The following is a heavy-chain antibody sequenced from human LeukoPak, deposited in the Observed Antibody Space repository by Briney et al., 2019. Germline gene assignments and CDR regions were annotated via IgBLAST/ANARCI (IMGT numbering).Heavy chain of an antibody. J-gene: IGHJ4*02. CDR1: GGSISGGSYY. V-gene: IGHV4-61*02. Sequence: SETLSLTCTVSGGSISGGSYYWSWIRQPAGKGLEWIGRIYTSGSTNYNPSLKSRVTISVDTSKNQFSLKLSSVTAADTAVYYCARLAAPNDYWGQGTLVTVSS. CDR3: ARLAAPNDY. D-gene: IGHD6-19*01. CDR2: IYTSGST.